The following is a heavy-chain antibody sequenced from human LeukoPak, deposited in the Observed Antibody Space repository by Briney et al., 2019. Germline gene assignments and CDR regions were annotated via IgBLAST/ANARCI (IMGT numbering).Heavy chain of an antibody. CDR1: GGSFSGYY. Sequence: PSETLSLTCAVYGGSFSGYYWNWIRQPPGKGLEWIGEINHSGSTNYIPSLKSRVTISVDTSKNQFSLKLSSVTVADTAAYYCARGSKMLGYNWFDPWGQGTLVTVSS. J-gene: IGHJ5*02. CDR2: INHSGST. D-gene: IGHD1-26*01. V-gene: IGHV4-34*01. CDR3: ARGSKMLGYNWFDP.